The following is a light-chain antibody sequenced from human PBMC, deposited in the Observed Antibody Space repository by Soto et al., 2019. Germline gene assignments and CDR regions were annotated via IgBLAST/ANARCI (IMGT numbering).Light chain of an antibody. CDR2: DAS. J-gene: IGKJ1*01. CDR1: QSVSNN. Sequence: EIVLTQSPGTLSLSPGERATLSCSASQSVSNNYLAWYQQKPGQAPRLLIYDASNRATGIPARFSGSGSGTDFTLTISSLQSEDFAVYYCQHYNKWLWTFGQGTKVDIK. CDR3: QHYNKWLWT. V-gene: IGKV3D-15*01.